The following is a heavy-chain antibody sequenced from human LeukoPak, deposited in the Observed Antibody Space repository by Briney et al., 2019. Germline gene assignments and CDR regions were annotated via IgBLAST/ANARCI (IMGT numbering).Heavy chain of an antibody. V-gene: IGHV3-30-3*01. CDR2: ISYDGSNK. D-gene: IGHD1-26*01. CDR3: ARDGAVDY. Sequence: GRSLRLSCAASGFTFSSYAMHWVRQAPGKGLEWVAVISYDGSNKYYADSVKGRFTISRDNSKNTLYLQMNSLRAEDTAVYYCARDGAVDYWGQGTPVTVSS. CDR1: GFTFSSYA. J-gene: IGHJ4*02.